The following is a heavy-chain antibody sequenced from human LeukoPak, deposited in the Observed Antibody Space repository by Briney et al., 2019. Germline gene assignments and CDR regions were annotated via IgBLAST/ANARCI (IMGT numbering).Heavy chain of an antibody. Sequence: PGGSLRLSCAASGFTFSSYWMSWVRQAPGKGLEWVANIKEDGSDKYYVDSMKGRFTVSRDNARNSVYLQMNSLRAEDTAVYYCAGDRNWVTDYWGQGTLVLVSS. CDR2: IKEDGSDK. D-gene: IGHD7-27*01. J-gene: IGHJ4*02. CDR1: GFTFSSYW. CDR3: AGDRNWVTDY. V-gene: IGHV3-7*03.